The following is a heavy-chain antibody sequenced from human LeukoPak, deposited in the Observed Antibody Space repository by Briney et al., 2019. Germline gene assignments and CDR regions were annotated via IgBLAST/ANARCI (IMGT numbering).Heavy chain of an antibody. V-gene: IGHV3-73*01. D-gene: IGHD4-17*01. J-gene: IGHJ6*03. CDR1: GFTFSGSA. Sequence: PGGSLRLSCAASGFTFSGSAMHWVRQASGEGREWVGRIRSKANSYATAYDASVKGRFTISRDDSKNTAYLQMNSLKTENTAVYYCTRHGDYGYYYYYYMDVWGKGTTVTVSS. CDR2: IRSKANSYAT. CDR3: TRHGDYGYYYYYYMDV.